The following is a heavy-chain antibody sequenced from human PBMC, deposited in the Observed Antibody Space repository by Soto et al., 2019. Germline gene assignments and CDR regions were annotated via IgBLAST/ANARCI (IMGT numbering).Heavy chain of an antibody. CDR3: TKVTGWGSETPDY. V-gene: IGHV3-21*02. J-gene: IGHJ4*02. D-gene: IGHD3-16*01. CDR2: ISSSGAYI. CDR1: GFTFSSYS. Sequence: EVQLVEAGGGLVKPGGSLRLSCAASGFTFSSYSMNWVRQAPGKGLEWVSFISSSGAYIKYADSVKGRFTIFRDNAKRSLYLQMNSLRTEDTATYYCTKVTGWGSETPDYWGQGTLVTVSS.